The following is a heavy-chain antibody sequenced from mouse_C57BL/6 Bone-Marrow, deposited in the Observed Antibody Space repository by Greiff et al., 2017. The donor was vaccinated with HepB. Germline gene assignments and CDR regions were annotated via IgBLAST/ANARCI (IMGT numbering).Heavy chain of an antibody. CDR3: ARGPLYYYGSSPWYFDY. V-gene: IGHV1-4*01. D-gene: IGHD1-1*01. J-gene: IGHJ2*01. Sequence: VQLQQSGAELARPGASVKMSCKASGYTFTSYTMHWVKQRPGQGLEWIGYINPSSGYTKYNQKFKDKATLTADKSSSTAYMQLSGLTSEDSAVYYCARGPLYYYGSSPWYFDYWGQGTTLTVSS. CDR2: INPSSGYT. CDR1: GYTFTSYT.